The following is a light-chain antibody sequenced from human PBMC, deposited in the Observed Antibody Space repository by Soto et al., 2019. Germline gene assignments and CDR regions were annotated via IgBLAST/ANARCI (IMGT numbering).Light chain of an antibody. V-gene: IGLV4-69*01. Sequence: QPVLTQSPSASASLGASVKLTCTLSSGHTSYAIAWHQQQPEKGPRYLMKLNSDGSHSKGDGIPDRFSGSSSGAERYLTISSLQSDDEADYYCQTWGTDIHVVFGGGTKLTVL. CDR3: QTWGTDIHVV. J-gene: IGLJ2*01. CDR1: SGHTSYA. CDR2: LNSDGSH.